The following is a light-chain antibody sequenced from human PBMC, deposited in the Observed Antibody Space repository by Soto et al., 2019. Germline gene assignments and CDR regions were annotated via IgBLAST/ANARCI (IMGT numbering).Light chain of an antibody. CDR1: QSVSARF. V-gene: IGKV3-20*01. CDR3: QQYFRSLVE. J-gene: IGKJ1*01. Sequence: ELVLTQSPDTLSLSPGERATLSCRASQSVSARFLAWYQHRPGQPPRLLISATSTRAPGIPDRFSGSGSGTDVTLTISSLEPEDVAVYYCQQYFRSLVEFGQGTKVEIK. CDR2: ATS.